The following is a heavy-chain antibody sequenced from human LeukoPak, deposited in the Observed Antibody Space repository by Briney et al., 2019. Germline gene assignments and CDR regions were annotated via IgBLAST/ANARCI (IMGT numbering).Heavy chain of an antibody. CDR1: GFTFAAPA. D-gene: IGHD6-19*01. V-gene: IGHV3-23*01. CDR2: FTVGGDVD. J-gene: IGHJ4*02. CDR3: AKLIRYSGWPLDY. Sequence: GGSLRLSCAASGFTFAAPALAWVRHARGEWLEWVLTFTVGGDVDKYSDSVRGRFTIYRDNSKNTVYLQMNSLRAEDTARYYSAKLIRYSGWPLDYWGQGTLVTVSS.